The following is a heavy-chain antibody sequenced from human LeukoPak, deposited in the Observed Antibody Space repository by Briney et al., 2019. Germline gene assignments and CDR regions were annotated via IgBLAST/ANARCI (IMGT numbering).Heavy chain of an antibody. CDR2: ISSSSSYI. Sequence: GGSLRLSCAASGFNFGSYSMNWVRQAPGKGLEWVSFISSSSSYIYYADSVKGRFTISRDNAKNSLYLQMNSLRAEDTAVYYCARDSGGYFDRNHFGYWGQGTLVTVSS. CDR1: GFNFGSYS. D-gene: IGHD3-9*01. V-gene: IGHV3-21*01. CDR3: ARDSGGYFDRNHFGY. J-gene: IGHJ4*02.